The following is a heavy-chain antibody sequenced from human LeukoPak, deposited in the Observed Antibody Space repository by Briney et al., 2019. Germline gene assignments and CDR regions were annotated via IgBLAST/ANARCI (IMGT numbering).Heavy chain of an antibody. Sequence: SETLSLTCAVSGDSISSSNWWSWVRQPPGKGLEWIGEIYHSGSTNYNPSLKSRVTISVDTSKNQFSLKLSSVTAADTAVYYCARGAMTYYDFWSGYYYYFDYWGQGTLVTVSS. D-gene: IGHD3-3*01. CDR2: IYHSGST. J-gene: IGHJ4*02. V-gene: IGHV4-4*02. CDR3: ARGAMTYYDFWSGYYYYFDY. CDR1: GDSISSSNW.